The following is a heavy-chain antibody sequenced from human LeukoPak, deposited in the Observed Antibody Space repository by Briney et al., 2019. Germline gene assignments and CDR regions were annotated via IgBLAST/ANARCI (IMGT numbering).Heavy chain of an antibody. CDR2: FDPEDGET. V-gene: IGHV1-24*01. J-gene: IGHJ4*02. Sequence: ASVTVSCTVSGYTLTELSMHWVRQAPGKGLEWMGGFDPEDGETIYAQKFQGRVTMTEDTSTDTAYMELSSLRSEDTAVYYCATDSPLVAAAGTFEFDYWGQGTLVTVSS. CDR3: ATDSPLVAAAGTFEFDY. D-gene: IGHD6-13*01. CDR1: GYTLTELS.